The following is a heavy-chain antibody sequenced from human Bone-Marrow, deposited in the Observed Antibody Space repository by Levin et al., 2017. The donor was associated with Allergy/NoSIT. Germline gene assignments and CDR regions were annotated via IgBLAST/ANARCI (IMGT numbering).Heavy chain of an antibody. D-gene: IGHD4-17*01. J-gene: IGHJ4*02. CDR3: ARGGVTTVKPLDY. CDR1: GFTFSSYG. Sequence: GGSLRLSCAASGFTFSSYGMHWVRQAPGKGLEWVAVIWYDGSNKYYADSVKGRFTISRDNSKNTLYLQMNSLRAEDTAVYYCARGGVTTVKPLDYWGQGTLVTVSS. CDR2: IWYDGSNK. V-gene: IGHV3-33*01.